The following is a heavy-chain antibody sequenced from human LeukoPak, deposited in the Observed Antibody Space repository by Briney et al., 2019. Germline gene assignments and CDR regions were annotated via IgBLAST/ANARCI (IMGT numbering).Heavy chain of an antibody. D-gene: IGHD2-15*01. Sequence: KPSETLSLTCTVSGGSISSYYWSWIRQPPGKGLEWIGYIYYSGSTNYNPSLKSRVTISVDTSKNQFSLKLSPVTAADTAVYYCARGRYCSADICSGGDAFDIWGQGTMVSVSS. CDR1: GGSISSYY. CDR3: ARGRYCSADICSGGDAFDI. CDR2: IYYSGST. V-gene: IGHV4-59*12. J-gene: IGHJ3*02.